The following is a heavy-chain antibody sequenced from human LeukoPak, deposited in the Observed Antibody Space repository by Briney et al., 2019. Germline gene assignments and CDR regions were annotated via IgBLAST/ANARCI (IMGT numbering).Heavy chain of an antibody. CDR2: IKQDGSEK. Sequence: QPGGSLRLSCAASGFTFSSYWMSWVRQAPGKGLEWVANIKQDGSEKYYVDSVKGRFTISRDNAKSSLYLQMNSLRVEDTAVYYCARVSGSHWGWFDPWGQGTLVTVSS. J-gene: IGHJ5*02. V-gene: IGHV3-7*01. CDR3: ARVSGSHWGWFDP. CDR1: GFTFSSYW. D-gene: IGHD1-26*01.